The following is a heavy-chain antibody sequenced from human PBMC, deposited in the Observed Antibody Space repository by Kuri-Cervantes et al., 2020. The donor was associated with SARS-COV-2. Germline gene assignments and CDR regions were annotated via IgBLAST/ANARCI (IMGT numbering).Heavy chain of an antibody. Sequence: SETLSLTCTVSGGSISSGSYYWSWIRQPAGKGLEWIGRIYTSGSTNYNPSLKSRVTMSVDTSKNQFSLKLSSVTAADTAVYYCAREAYGSGSYFAYYYYYYMDVWGKGTTVTVSS. CDR2: IYTSGST. D-gene: IGHD3-10*01. V-gene: IGHV4-61*02. CDR3: AREAYGSGSYFAYYYYYYMDV. CDR1: GGSISSGSYY. J-gene: IGHJ6*03.